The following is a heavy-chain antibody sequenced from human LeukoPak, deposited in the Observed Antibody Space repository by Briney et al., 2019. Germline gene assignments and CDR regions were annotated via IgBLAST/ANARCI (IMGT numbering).Heavy chain of an antibody. Sequence: PSEALSLTCIVSGGSISNSSYYWGWIRQPPGKGLEWIGSIYYSGSAYYNPSLKSRVTISVDTSKNQFSLKLTSATAADTAVYYCARHWVVTPNYWGQGTLVTVSS. CDR1: GGSISNSSYY. V-gene: IGHV4-39*01. CDR3: ARHWVVTPNY. D-gene: IGHD4-23*01. CDR2: IYYSGSA. J-gene: IGHJ4*02.